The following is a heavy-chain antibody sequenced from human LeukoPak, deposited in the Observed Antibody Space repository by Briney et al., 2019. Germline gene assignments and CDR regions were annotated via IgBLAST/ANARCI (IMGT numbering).Heavy chain of an antibody. D-gene: IGHD3-3*01. J-gene: IGHJ6*03. Sequence: ASVKVSCKASGYTFTSYGISWVRPAPGQGLEWMGWICAYNGNTNYAQKLQGRVTMTTDTSTSTAYMELRSLRSDDTAVYYCARDGYDFWSGYSLNYYYYYMDVWGKGTTVTVSS. V-gene: IGHV1-18*01. CDR1: GYTFTSYG. CDR3: ARDGYDFWSGYSLNYYYYYMDV. CDR2: ICAYNGNT.